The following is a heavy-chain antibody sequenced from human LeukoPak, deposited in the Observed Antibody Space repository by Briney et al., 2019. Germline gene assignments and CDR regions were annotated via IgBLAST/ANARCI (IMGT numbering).Heavy chain of an antibody. Sequence: GGSLRLSCEASGFTLSTYTMNWVRQAPGKGLEWVSFISPSSSSIYYADSVKGRFTVSRDNAKNSLYLQMNSLRAEDTALYYCARERRNTPMDVWGQGTTVTVSS. V-gene: IGHV3-21*01. CDR1: GFTLSTYT. CDR3: ARERRNTPMDV. CDR2: ISPSSSSI. J-gene: IGHJ6*02. D-gene: IGHD5-18*01.